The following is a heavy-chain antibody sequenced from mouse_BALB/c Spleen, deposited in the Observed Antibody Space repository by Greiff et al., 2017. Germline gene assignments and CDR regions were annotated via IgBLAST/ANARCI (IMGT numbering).Heavy chain of an antibody. Sequence: VKLVESGPGLVAPSQSLSITCTVSGFSLTSYGVHWVRQPPGKGLEWLGVIWAGGSTNYNSALMSRLSISKDNSKSQVFLKMNSLQTDDTAMYYCARDNYGYSWFAYWGQGTLVTVSA. CDR2: IWAGGST. V-gene: IGHV2-9*02. D-gene: IGHD2-2*01. CDR1: GFSLTSYG. J-gene: IGHJ3*01. CDR3: ARDNYGYSWFAY.